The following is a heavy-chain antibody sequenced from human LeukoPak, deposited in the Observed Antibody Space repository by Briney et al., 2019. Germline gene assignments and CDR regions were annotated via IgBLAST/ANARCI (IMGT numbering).Heavy chain of an antibody. CDR2: INPSDGGT. D-gene: IGHD5-18*01. V-gene: IGHV1-46*01. J-gene: IGHJ4*02. CDR3: ARGREQLWFPYYFDY. Sequence: ASVKVSCKASGYTLTRYHMHWVRQAPGQGLQWMGIINPSDGGTGYAQMFQGRVTITADKSTSTAYMELSSLRSEDTAVYYCARGREQLWFPYYFDYWGQGTLVTVSS. CDR1: GYTLTRYH.